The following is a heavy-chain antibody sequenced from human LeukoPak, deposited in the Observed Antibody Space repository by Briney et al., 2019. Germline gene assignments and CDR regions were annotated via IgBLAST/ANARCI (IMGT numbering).Heavy chain of an antibody. CDR3: TRPSLRGTEGPRGWNYYMDV. J-gene: IGHJ6*03. CDR2: IISKANSYAT. CDR1: GFTFSGSA. V-gene: IGHV3-73*01. D-gene: IGHD1-7*01. Sequence: PGGSLRLSCAASGFTFSGSAMHWVRQASGKGLEWVGRIISKANSYATAYAASVKGRFTISRDDSKNTTYLQMNSLKTEDTAVYYCTRPSLRGTEGPRGWNYYMDVWGKGTTVTVSS.